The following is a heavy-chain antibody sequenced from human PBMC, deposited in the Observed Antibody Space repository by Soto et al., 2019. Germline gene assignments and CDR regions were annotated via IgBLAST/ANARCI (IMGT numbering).Heavy chain of an antibody. CDR1: GGTFSSYA. CDR3: ARGTRVRGVILGGGDYYYYGMDV. CDR2: IIPIFGTA. J-gene: IGHJ6*02. D-gene: IGHD3-10*01. V-gene: IGHV1-69*13. Sequence: ASVKVSCKASGGTFSSYAISWVRQAPGQGLEWMGGIIPIFGTANYAQKFQGRVTITADESTSTAYMELGSLRSEDTAVYYCARGTRVRGVILGGGDYYYYGMDVWGQGTTVTVSS.